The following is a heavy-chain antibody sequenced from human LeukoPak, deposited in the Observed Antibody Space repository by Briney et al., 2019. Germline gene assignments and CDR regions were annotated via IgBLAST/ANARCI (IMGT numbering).Heavy chain of an antibody. J-gene: IGHJ4*02. D-gene: IGHD3-22*01. CDR2: IYYSGST. V-gene: IGHV4-59*01. Sequence: PSETLSLTCTVSGGSISSYYWSWIRQPPGKGLEWIGYIYYSGSTNYNPSLKSRVTISVDTSKNQFSLKLSSVTAADTAVYYCARLTGGYYDSSGYKGVYFDYWGQGTLVTVSS. CDR3: ARLTGGYYDSSGYKGVYFDY. CDR1: GGSISSYY.